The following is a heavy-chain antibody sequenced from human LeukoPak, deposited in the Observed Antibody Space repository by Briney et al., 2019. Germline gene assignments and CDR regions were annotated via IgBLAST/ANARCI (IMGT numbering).Heavy chain of an antibody. CDR2: MNPNSGNT. Sequence: SVKVSCKASGYTFTSYDIHWVRQATGQGLEWMGWMNPNSGNTDYAQKFHGRVTMTSNTSISTAYMALSSLRSEDTAVYYCAKAADEYCSSTSCYNPKLLFYYYYGMDVWGQGTTVTVSS. D-gene: IGHD2-2*02. CDR1: GYTFTSYD. V-gene: IGHV1-8*01. CDR3: AKAADEYCSSTSCYNPKLLFYYYYGMDV. J-gene: IGHJ6*02.